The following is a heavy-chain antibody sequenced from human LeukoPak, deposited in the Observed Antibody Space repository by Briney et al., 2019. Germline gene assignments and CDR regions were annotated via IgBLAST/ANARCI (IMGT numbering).Heavy chain of an antibody. V-gene: IGHV3-33*01. CDR3: ARDRRDCTGATCFNFDY. CDR2: IWYDGSNK. J-gene: IGHJ4*02. Sequence: GRSPRLSCAASGFTFSSYGMHWVRQAPGKGLEWLAVIWYDGSNKYYADSVKGRFTISRDNSKNTLYLQMNSLRAEDTSLYYCARDRRDCTGATCFNFDYWGQGTLVTVSS. D-gene: IGHD2-15*01. CDR1: GFTFSSYG.